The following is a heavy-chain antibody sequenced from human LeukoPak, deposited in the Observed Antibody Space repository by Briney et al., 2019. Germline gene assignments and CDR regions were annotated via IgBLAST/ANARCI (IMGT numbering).Heavy chain of an antibody. J-gene: IGHJ3*01. CDR1: GYTLTELP. CDR3: AAELYGVYTDCCTFHL. Sequence: GASVKVSCKAFGYTLTELPIHWVRQAPGKGLEWVGGFDPEDGKTVFAQNFQGRVTLTDDTSTDTAYMELSSLRSEDTAIYYCAAELYGVYTDCCTFHLWGQGTLVTVSS. D-gene: IGHD4-17*01. V-gene: IGHV1-24*01. CDR2: FDPEDGKT.